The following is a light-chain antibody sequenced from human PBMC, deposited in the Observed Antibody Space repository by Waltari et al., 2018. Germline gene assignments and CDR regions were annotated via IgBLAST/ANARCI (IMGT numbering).Light chain of an antibody. J-gene: IGKJ1*01. CDR2: GAS. Sequence: EIVLTQSPGTLSLSPGERVTLSCRASQSVSRAFAWYQQKPGQAPRLLMYGASSRATGILDRFSGSGSGTDFSLTISRLDPEDFAVYYCQHYVRLPATFGQGTKVEIK. CDR3: QHYVRLPAT. CDR1: QSVSRAF. V-gene: IGKV3-20*01.